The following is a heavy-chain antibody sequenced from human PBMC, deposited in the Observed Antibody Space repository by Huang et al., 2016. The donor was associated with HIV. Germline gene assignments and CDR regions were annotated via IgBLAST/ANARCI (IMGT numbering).Heavy chain of an antibody. CDR2: FDPEEGET. CDR3: ATVYWRCRNHDSGDYYFDY. Sequence: QVQLVQSGAEVKKPGASVKVSCKVSGYTLTELSMHWVRQAPGKGLEWMGVFDPEEGETIHAQKFQGRVTMTEDTSTDTAYMELSSLRSEDTAVYYCATVYWRCRNHDSGDYYFDYWDQGTLVTVSS. D-gene: IGHD3-22*01. J-gene: IGHJ4*02. V-gene: IGHV1-24*01. CDR1: GYTLTELS.